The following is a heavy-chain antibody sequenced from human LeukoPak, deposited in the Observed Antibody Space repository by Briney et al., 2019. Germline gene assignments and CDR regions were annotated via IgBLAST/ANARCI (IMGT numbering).Heavy chain of an antibody. CDR1: GFTFSSYE. D-gene: IGHD2-15*01. Sequence: GGSLRLSCAASGFTFSSYEMNWVRQAPGKGLEWVSYISSSSSTIYYADSVKGRFTISRDNAKNSLYLQMNSLRAEDTAVYYCAGHCSGGSCYSEAGTFDYWGQGTLVTVSS. V-gene: IGHV3-48*03. CDR2: ISSSSSTI. J-gene: IGHJ4*02. CDR3: AGHCSGGSCYSEAGTFDY.